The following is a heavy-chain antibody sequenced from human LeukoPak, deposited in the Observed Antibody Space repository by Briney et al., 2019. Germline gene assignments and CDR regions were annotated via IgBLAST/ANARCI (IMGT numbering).Heavy chain of an antibody. CDR2: INYSGST. Sequence: PSETLSLTCTVSGGSIRSTSYFWGWIRQPPEKGLEWIGNINYSGSTNYNPSLKSRVTISVDTSKNQFSLKLSSVTAADTAVYYCARVRGVTAYTIDYWGQGTLVTVSS. CDR1: GGSIRSTSYF. D-gene: IGHD2-21*02. V-gene: IGHV4-39*07. CDR3: ARVRGVTAYTIDY. J-gene: IGHJ4*02.